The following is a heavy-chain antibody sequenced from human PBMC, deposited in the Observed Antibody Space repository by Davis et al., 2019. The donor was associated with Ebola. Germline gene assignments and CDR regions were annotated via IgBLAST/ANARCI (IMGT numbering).Heavy chain of an antibody. D-gene: IGHD3-22*01. CDR2: IIPIFGTA. V-gene: IGHV1-69*06. CDR3: ARVSYDSSGYYLQYYFDY. J-gene: IGHJ4*02. CDR1: GYTFTSYG. Sequence: AASVKVSCKASGYTFTSYGISWVRQAPGQGLEWMGGIIPIFGTANYAQKFQGRVTITADKSTSTAYMELSSLRSEDTAVYYCARVSYDSSGYYLQYYFDYWGQGTLVTVSS.